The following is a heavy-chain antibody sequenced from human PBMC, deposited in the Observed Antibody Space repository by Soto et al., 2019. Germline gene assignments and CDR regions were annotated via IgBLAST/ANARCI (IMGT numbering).Heavy chain of an antibody. CDR2: IYYSGST. J-gene: IGHJ5*02. CDR3: ARQDIVVEVAAFRVGNWFDP. Sequence: PSETLSITCTVSSGSISSSSYFWGWINQPPGKGLEWIGSIYYSGSTYYNPALKSRVTISVDTSKNQFSLNLSSVTAADTAVYYCARQDIVVEVAAFRVGNWFDPWGQGTLVTVSS. V-gene: IGHV4-39*01. D-gene: IGHD2-15*01. CDR1: SGSISSSSYF.